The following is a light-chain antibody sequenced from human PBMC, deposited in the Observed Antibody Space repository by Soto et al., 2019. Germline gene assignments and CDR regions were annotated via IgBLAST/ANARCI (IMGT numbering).Light chain of an antibody. CDR2: DVR. Sequence: QSALTQPPSVSGSPGQSVTISCSGTSSDIGGYSFVSWYQQHPGNIPKLIIYDVRNRPSGVPDRFSGSKSGNTASLTISGLQADYEAHYYCCSYAGTYSVIFGGGTKLTVL. J-gene: IGLJ2*01. CDR1: SSDIGGYSF. V-gene: IGLV2-11*01. CDR3: CSYAGTYSVI.